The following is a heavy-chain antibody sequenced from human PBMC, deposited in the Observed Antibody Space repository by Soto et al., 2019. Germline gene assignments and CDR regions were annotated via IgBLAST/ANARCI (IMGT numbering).Heavy chain of an antibody. CDR3: ARWGLASRKDRWFDP. CDR1: GDSLSSYY. V-gene: IGHV4-59*01. D-gene: IGHD6-6*01. CDR2: IHYSGST. Sequence: PSETLSLTCTVSGDSLSSYYWGWIRQPPGKGLEWIGYIHYSGSTNYNPSLKSRVTISVDTPKNQFDLNVNSMTAADTVEYYRARWGLASRKDRWFDPWGQGTLVTVSS. J-gene: IGHJ5*02.